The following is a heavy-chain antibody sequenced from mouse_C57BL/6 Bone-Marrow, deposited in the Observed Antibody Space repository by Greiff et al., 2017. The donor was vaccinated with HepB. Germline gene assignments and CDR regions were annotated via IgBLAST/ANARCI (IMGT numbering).Heavy chain of an antibody. D-gene: IGHD4-1*01. J-gene: IGHJ2*01. CDR1: GYAFSSSW. V-gene: IGHV1-82*01. Sequence: VQVVESGPELVKPGASVKISCKASGYAFSSSWMTWVKQRPGKGLEWIGRIYPGDGDTNSNGKFKGKATLTADKSSSTAYMQLSSLTSEDSAVYFCARKRGWDDYWGQGTTLTVSS. CDR2: IYPGDGDT. CDR3: ARKRGWDDY.